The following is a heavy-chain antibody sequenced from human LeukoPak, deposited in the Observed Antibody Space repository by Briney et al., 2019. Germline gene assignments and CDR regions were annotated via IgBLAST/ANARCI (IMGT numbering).Heavy chain of an antibody. CDR2: IRANGGDT. CDR1: GFTFDDFG. J-gene: IGHJ5*02. D-gene: IGHD2-15*01. V-gene: IGHV3-23*01. CDR3: AKGGYTTSFDP. Sequence: TGGSLRLSCAASGFTFDDFGMSWVRQAPGKGLEWVSNIRANGGDTYYTDSVKGRFTISRDNSKNTLYLEMNSLRAEDTAVYYCAKGGYTTSFDPWGQGTLVTVSS.